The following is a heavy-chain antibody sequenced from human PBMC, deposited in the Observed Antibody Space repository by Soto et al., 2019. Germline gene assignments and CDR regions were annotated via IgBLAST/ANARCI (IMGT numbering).Heavy chain of an antibody. D-gene: IGHD1-1*01. Sequence: SVKVSGKASGGTFSRYAISWVRQAPGQGLEWMGGIIPIFGTANYAQKFQGRVTITADESKSTAYMELSSLRSEDTAVYYCAREPGTTGTTVYYYGMDVWGQGTTVTVSS. CDR1: GGTFSRYA. J-gene: IGHJ6*02. CDR3: AREPGTTGTTVYYYGMDV. V-gene: IGHV1-69*13. CDR2: IIPIFGTA.